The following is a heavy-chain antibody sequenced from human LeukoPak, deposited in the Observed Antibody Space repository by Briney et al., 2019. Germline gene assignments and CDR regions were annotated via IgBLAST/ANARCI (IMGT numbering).Heavy chain of an antibody. CDR2: ISYDGSNK. CDR1: GFTFSSYG. D-gene: IGHD1/OR15-1a*01. V-gene: IGHV3-30*18. J-gene: IGHJ4*02. CDR3: AKDRTTGNFGY. Sequence: GGSLRLSCAASGFTFSSYGMHWVRQAPGKGLEWVAVISYDGSNKYYADSVKGRFTISRDNSKNTLYLQMNSPRAEDTAVYYCAKDRTTGNFGYWGQGTLVTVSS.